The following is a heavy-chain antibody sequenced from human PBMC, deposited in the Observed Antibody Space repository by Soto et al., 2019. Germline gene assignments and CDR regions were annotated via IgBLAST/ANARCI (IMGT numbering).Heavy chain of an antibody. CDR2: IIPIFGTA. J-gene: IGHJ6*02. CDR1: GGTFSSYA. CDR3: ARGKVIRNCSGGSCYPDYYYYGMDV. V-gene: IGHV1-69*01. Sequence: QVQLVQSGAEVKKPGSSVKVSCKASGGTFSSYAISWVRQAPGQGLEWMGGIIPIFGTANYAQKFQGRVTISADEYTSTAYMELSSLRSEDTAVYYCARGKVIRNCSGGSCYPDYYYYGMDVWGQGTTVTVSS. D-gene: IGHD2-15*01.